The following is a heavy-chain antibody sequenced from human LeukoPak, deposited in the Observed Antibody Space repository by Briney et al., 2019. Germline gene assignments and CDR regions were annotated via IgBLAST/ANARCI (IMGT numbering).Heavy chain of an antibody. Sequence: SETPSLTCAVYGGPFNDYYWNWLRQPPGKGLEWIGEINHSGSTNYNPSLKSRVTISVDTSKNQFSLKLSSVTAADTAVYYCARRYSGSYHNVIDYWGQGTLVTVSS. D-gene: IGHD1-26*01. CDR2: INHSGST. J-gene: IGHJ4*02. CDR1: GGPFNDYY. V-gene: IGHV4-34*01. CDR3: ARRYSGSYHNVIDY.